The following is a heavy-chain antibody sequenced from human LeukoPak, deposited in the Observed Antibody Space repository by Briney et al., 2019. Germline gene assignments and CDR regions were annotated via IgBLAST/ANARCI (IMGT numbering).Heavy chain of an antibody. CDR3: ARVNFGSTGWGDYCYYYLDV. V-gene: IGHV1-69*13. Sequence: SVKVSCKASGGTFSSYAISWVRQAPGQGLEWMGGIIPIFGTANYAQKFQGRVTITADESTSTAYMELSSLRSEDTAVYYCARVNFGSTGWGDYCYYYLDVWGKGTTVTVSS. D-gene: IGHD2-2*01. J-gene: IGHJ6*03. CDR1: GGTFSSYA. CDR2: IIPIFGTA.